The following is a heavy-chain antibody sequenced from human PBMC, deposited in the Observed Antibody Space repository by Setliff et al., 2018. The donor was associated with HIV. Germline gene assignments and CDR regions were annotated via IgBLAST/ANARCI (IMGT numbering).Heavy chain of an antibody. CDR3: ARFKDYVWSSWRPPPFDS. Sequence: SGPTLVNPTETLTLTCTVSGFSLSNPEMGVSWIRQPPGKALEWLAHIFSSDQSRFNTAVKNRLTISKDTSRSQVVLTMTNTDPVDTATYYCARFKDYVWSSWRPPPFDSGGQGILVTVSS. CDR1: GFSLSNPEMG. V-gene: IGHV2-26*01. CDR2: IFSSDQS. J-gene: IGHJ4*02. D-gene: IGHD3-16*01.